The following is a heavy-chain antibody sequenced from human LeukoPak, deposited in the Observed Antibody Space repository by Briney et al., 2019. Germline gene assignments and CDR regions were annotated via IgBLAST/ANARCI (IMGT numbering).Heavy chain of an antibody. V-gene: IGHV3-30-3*01. J-gene: IGHJ3*02. CDR1: GFTFSSYA. CDR3: ARDVGPGYSSSWGGRTFDI. Sequence: GGSLRLSCAASGFTFSSYAMHWVRQAPGKGLEWVAVISYDGSNKYYADSVKGRFTISRDNSKNTLYLQMNSLRAEDTAVYYCARDVGPGYSSSWGGRTFDIWGQGTMVTVSS. CDR2: ISYDGSNK. D-gene: IGHD6-13*01.